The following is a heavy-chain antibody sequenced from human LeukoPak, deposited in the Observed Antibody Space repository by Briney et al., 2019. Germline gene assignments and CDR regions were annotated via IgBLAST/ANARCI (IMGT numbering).Heavy chain of an antibody. Sequence: PGRSLRLSCAASGFTFSSYAMHWVRQAPGKGLEWVAVISYDGSNKYYADSVKGRFTISRDNSKDTLYLQMNSLRAEDTAVYYCARYAPDYYYYYGMDVWGQGTTVTVSS. CDR3: ARYAPDYYYYYGMDV. V-gene: IGHV3-30-3*01. CDR2: ISYDGSNK. J-gene: IGHJ6*02. CDR1: GFTFSSYA.